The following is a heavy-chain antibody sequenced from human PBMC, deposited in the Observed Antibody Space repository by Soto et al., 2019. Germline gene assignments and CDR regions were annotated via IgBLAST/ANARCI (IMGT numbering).Heavy chain of an antibody. J-gene: IGHJ4*02. CDR1: GFTFSSYG. D-gene: IGHD6-19*01. CDR3: AKDCGYSSGWYLDY. CDR2: ISYDGSNK. V-gene: IGHV3-30*18. Sequence: PGGSLRLSCAASGFTFSSYGMHWVRQAPGKGLEWVAVISYDGSNKYYADSVKGRFTISRDNSKNTLYLQMNSLRAEDTAVYYCAKDCGYSSGWYLDYWGQGTLVTVSS.